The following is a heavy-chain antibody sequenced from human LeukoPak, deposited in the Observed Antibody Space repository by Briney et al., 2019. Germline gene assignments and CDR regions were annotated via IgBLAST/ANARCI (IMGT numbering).Heavy chain of an antibody. D-gene: IGHD6-19*01. CDR1: GYTFTGYY. J-gene: IGHJ4*02. V-gene: IGHV1-2*02. Sequence: GASVKVSCKASGYTFTGYYMHWVRQAPGQGLEWMGWINPNSGGTNYAQKLQGRVTMTRDTSISTAYMELNRLRSDDTAVYYCARGSSGWYNFDYWGQGTLVTVSS. CDR2: INPNSGGT. CDR3: ARGSSGWYNFDY.